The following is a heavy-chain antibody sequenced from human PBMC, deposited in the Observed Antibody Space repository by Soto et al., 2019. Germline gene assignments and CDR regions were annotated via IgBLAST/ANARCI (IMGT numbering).Heavy chain of an antibody. CDR2: IFANDEK. D-gene: IGHD3-9*01. CDR3: ARARDYYDSSNFLWVLNFDL. Sequence: QVTLKESGPVVVKPTETLTLTCTVSGFSLINGRLGVSWIRQSPGTALEWLAHIFANDEKSYRTSLKNRLTISKDTSRGQVVLTMTNTDPVDSATYYCARARDYYDSSNFLWVLNFDLWGQGTLVTVSS. CDR1: GFSLINGRLG. J-gene: IGHJ4*02. V-gene: IGHV2-26*01.